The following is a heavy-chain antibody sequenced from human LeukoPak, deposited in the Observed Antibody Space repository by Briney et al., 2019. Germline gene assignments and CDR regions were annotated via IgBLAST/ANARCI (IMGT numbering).Heavy chain of an antibody. V-gene: IGHV3-23*01. CDR2: ISGSGAST. Sequence: GGSLRVSCAASGFTFSSYAMTWVRQAPGKGLEWVSAISGSGASTYYADSVKGRFTISRDKSKNTLYLQMNSLRAEDTAVYYCAKEVYYFDTSGLYSFAFDIWGQGTMVTVPS. J-gene: IGHJ3*02. CDR1: GFTFSSYA. D-gene: IGHD3-22*01. CDR3: AKEVYYFDTSGLYSFAFDI.